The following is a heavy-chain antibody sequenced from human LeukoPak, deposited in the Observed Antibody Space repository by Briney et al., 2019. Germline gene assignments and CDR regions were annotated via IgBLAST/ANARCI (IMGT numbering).Heavy chain of an antibody. CDR3: ARVSLVRGAPDYYFDY. CDR2: INHSGST. D-gene: IGHD3-10*01. V-gene: IGHV4-34*01. J-gene: IGHJ4*02. Sequence: PGGSLRLSCAASGFTFSSYAMSWIRQPPGKGLEWIGEINHSGSTNYNPSLKSRVTISVDTSKNQFSLKLSSVTAADTAVYYCARVSLVRGAPDYYFDYWGQGTLVTVSS. CDR1: GFTFSSYA.